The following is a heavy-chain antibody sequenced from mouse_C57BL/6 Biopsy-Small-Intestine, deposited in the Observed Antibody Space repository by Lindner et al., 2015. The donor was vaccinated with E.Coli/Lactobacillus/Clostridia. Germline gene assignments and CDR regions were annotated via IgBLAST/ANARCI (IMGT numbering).Heavy chain of an antibody. V-gene: IGHV1-85*01. CDR2: IYPRDGST. J-gene: IGHJ3*01. CDR3: ARYDYDGAY. Sequence: VQLQESGPELVKPGASVKLSCKASGYTFTNYDINWVKQRPGQGLEWIGWIYPRDGSTVYNEKFKGKATLTVDTSSSTAYMELHSLTSEDSAVFFCARYDYDGAYWGQGTLVTVS. D-gene: IGHD2-4*01. CDR1: GYTFTNYD.